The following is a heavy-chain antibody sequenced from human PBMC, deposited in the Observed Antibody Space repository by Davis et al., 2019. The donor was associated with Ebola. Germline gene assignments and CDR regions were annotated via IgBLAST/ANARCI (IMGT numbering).Heavy chain of an antibody. CDR2: VYYNGIT. Sequence: MPSETLSLTCTVSGGSVGSGSYYWSWIRRPPGKGLEWIGYVYYNGITIYNPSLKSRVTMSMDTSKNQFSLNLSSATAADTALYYCGRVHGKVRLDQWGQGILVTVSS. CDR1: GGSVGSGSYY. V-gene: IGHV4-61*01. J-gene: IGHJ4*02. D-gene: IGHD1-14*01. CDR3: GRVHGKVRLDQ.